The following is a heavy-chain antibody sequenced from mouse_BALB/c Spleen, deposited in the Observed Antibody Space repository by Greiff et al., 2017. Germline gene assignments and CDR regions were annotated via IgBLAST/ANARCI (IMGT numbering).Heavy chain of an antibody. CDR3: ASNYDYAMDY. D-gene: IGHD1-1*01. CDR1: GFSLTSYG. V-gene: IGHV2-2*02. CDR2: IWSGGST. Sequence: VKLMESGPGLVQPSQSLSITCTASGFSLTSYGVHWVRQSPGKGLEWLGVIWSGGSTDYNAAFISRLSISKDNSKSQVFFKMNSLQANDTAIYYCASNYDYAMDYWGQGTSVTVSS. J-gene: IGHJ4*01.